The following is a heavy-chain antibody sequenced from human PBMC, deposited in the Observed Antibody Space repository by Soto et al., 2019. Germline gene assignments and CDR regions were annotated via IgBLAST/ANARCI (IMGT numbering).Heavy chain of an antibody. D-gene: IGHD3-16*01. CDR2: ISYDGSNK. V-gene: IGHV3-30-3*01. CDR1: GFTFSSYA. J-gene: IGHJ4*02. CDR3: ARVEGDN. Sequence: QVQLVESGGGVVQPGRSLRLSCAASGFTFSSYAMHWVRQAPGKGLEWVAVISYDGSNKYYADSVKGRFTISRDNSKNTLYLQMNSLRVEDTAVYYCARVEGDNWGQGTLVTVAS.